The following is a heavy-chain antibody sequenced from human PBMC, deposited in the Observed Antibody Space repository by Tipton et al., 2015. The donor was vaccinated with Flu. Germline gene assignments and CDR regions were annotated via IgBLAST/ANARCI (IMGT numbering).Heavy chain of an antibody. J-gene: IGHJ4*02. CDR3: ARGSGYANVYLDY. Sequence: TLSLTCTVSNGSINGYYWSWIRRPPGKGLEWIAYINYIGTTNYSPSLRSRVTISVDTPKNQFSLKLSSVTAADTAVYYCARGSGYANVYLDYWGRGNLVTVSS. V-gene: IGHV4-59*12. CDR2: INYIGTT. D-gene: IGHD5-12*01. CDR1: NGSINGYY.